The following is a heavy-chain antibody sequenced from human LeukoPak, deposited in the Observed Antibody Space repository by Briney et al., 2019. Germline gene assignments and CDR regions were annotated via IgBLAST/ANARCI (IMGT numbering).Heavy chain of an antibody. V-gene: IGHV4-31*03. CDR2: IYCRGGT. Sequence: SETLSLTCTVSGFSISSGGYYWSWIRQPPGKGLEWIGYIYCRGGTNYNPSLKSRVTMSLDTSKSQFYLRLSSVTAADTAVYYCARVLPYYTIFPYAFDIWGQGTMVTVSS. CDR1: GFSISSGGYY. J-gene: IGHJ3*02. D-gene: IGHD3-3*01. CDR3: ARVLPYYTIFPYAFDI.